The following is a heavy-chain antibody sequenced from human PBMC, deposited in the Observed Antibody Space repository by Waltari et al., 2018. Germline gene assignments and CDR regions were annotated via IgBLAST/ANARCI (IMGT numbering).Heavy chain of an antibody. CDR2: IYYSGST. Sequence: QVQLQESGPGLVKPSETLSLTCTVSGGSISSYYWSWIRQPPGKGLAWIGYIYYSGSTNYNPSLKSRVTIAVDTSKNQFSLKRSSVTAADTAVYYCARTQRGYSYGYPFDYWGQGTLVTVSS. V-gene: IGHV4-59*01. J-gene: IGHJ4*02. CDR3: ARTQRGYSYGYPFDY. CDR1: GGSISSYY. D-gene: IGHD5-18*01.